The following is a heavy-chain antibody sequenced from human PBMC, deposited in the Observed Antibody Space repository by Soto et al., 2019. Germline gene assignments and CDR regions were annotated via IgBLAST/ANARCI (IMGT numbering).Heavy chain of an antibody. CDR2: IYYSGST. CDR1: GGSISSGDYY. CDR3: ARDVGRDGYKVHGMDV. D-gene: IGHD5-12*01. V-gene: IGHV4-30-4*01. Sequence: QVQLQESGPGLVKPSQTLSLTCTVSGGSISSGDYYWSWIRQPPGKGLEWIGYIYYSGSTYYNPSLKRRVTIQVDTYKNQLSLKLSSVTAADTAVYYCARDVGRDGYKVHGMDVWGQGTTVTVSS. J-gene: IGHJ6*02.